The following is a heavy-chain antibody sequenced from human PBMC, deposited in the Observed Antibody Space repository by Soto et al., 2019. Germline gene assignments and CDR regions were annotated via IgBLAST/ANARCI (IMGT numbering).Heavy chain of an antibody. CDR2: IYPGDSDT. J-gene: IGHJ6*02. V-gene: IGHV5-51*01. D-gene: IGHD6-6*01. Sequence: GESLKISCKGSGYSFTSYWIGWVRQMPGKGLEWMGIIYPGDSDTRYSPSFQGQVTISADKSISTAYLQWSSLKASDTAVYYCARDRSSEVYYYYGMDVWGQGTTVTVSS. CDR1: GYSFTSYW. CDR3: ARDRSSEVYYYYGMDV.